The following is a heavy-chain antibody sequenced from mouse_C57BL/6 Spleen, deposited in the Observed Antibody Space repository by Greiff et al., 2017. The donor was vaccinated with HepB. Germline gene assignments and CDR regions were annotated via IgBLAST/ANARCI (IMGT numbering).Heavy chain of an antibody. CDR1: GFTFSDYY. V-gene: IGHV5-16*01. Sequence: EVQLQQSEGGLVQPGSSMKLSCTASGFTFSDYYMAWVRQVPEKGLEWVANINYDGSSTYYLDSLKSRFIISRDNAKNILYLQMSSLKSEDTATYYCARDRGYGFDYWGQGTTLTVSS. CDR2: INYDGSST. D-gene: IGHD2-14*01. J-gene: IGHJ2*01. CDR3: ARDRGYGFDY.